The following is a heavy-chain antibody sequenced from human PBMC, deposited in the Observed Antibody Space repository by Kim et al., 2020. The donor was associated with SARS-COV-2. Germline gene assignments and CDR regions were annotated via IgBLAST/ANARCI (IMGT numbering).Heavy chain of an antibody. CDR3: ARGDEIEHYDSSGDAFDI. Sequence: GGSLRLSCAASGFTFSSYAMHWVRQAPGKGLEWVAVISYDGSNKYYADSVKGRFTISRDNSKNTLYLQMNSLRAEDTAVYYCARGDEIEHYDSSGDAFDIWGQGTMVTVSS. V-gene: IGHV3-30*04. CDR1: GFTFSSYA. J-gene: IGHJ3*02. CDR2: ISYDGSNK. D-gene: IGHD3-22*01.